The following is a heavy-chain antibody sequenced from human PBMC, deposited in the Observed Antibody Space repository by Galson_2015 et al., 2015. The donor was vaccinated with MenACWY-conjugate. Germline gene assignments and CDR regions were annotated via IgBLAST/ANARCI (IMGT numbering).Heavy chain of an antibody. CDR1: GGYISSNNW. CDR2: TSDSGTS. Sequence: SETLSLTCAVSGGYISSNNWWSWVRQPPGKGLEWIGETSDSGTSYYNPSLKTRVTISVDKSNNQFSLRLNSVTAADTAVYYCTRAPGVADDRYFDYWGQGTPVTVSS. J-gene: IGHJ4*02. V-gene: IGHV4-4*02. D-gene: IGHD6-19*01. CDR3: TRAPGVADDRYFDY.